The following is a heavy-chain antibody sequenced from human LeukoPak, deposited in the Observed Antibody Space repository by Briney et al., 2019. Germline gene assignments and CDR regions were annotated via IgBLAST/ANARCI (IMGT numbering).Heavy chain of an antibody. Sequence: ASVKVSCKASGYTLTSYYIHWVRLAPGQGLEWMGIINPSGGSAIYAQKFQGRVAMTRDTSTSTVFMDLSSLRSEDTAVYYCTRGSYRIFHYWGQGTLVTVSS. CDR2: INPSGGSA. CDR3: TRGSYRIFHY. J-gene: IGHJ4*02. CDR1: GYTLTSYY. V-gene: IGHV1-46*03. D-gene: IGHD1-26*01.